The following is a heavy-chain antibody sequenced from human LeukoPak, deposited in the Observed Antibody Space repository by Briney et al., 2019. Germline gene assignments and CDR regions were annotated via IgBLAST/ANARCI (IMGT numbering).Heavy chain of an antibody. CDR2: IKSKSYGGTT. J-gene: IGHJ4*02. CDR1: GFTFSTTW. CDR3: TPHLSETDFNC. Sequence: PGGSLRLSRSASGFTFSTTWMSWVRQAPGEGLEWVRGIKSKSYGGTTDYAAPVKGRFTVSRDDSKPTVYLQMDNLKTEDTAVYYCTPHLSETDFNCWGQGTLVTVSS. V-gene: IGHV3-15*01.